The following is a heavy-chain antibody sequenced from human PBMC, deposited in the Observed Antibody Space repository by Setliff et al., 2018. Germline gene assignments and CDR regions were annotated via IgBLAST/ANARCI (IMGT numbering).Heavy chain of an antibody. CDR1: GGSFSGYY. J-gene: IGHJ3*02. D-gene: IGHD1-26*01. V-gene: IGHV4-34*01. CDR3: ARKGISALSGAFDM. Sequence: PSETLSLTCAVCGGSFSGYYWTCIRQPPGKGLEWIGEINRSGSTNYNPSLKSRATMSVDTSKNQFSLKLSPVTAADTAVYYCARKGISALSGAFDMWGQGTMVTVSS. CDR2: INRSGST.